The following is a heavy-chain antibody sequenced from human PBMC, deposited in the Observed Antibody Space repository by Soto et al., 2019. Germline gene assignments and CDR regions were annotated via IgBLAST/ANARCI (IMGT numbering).Heavy chain of an antibody. CDR2: IIPIFGTA. CDR3: AREVAVAVHYYYYGMDV. D-gene: IGHD6-19*01. V-gene: IGHV1-69*12. Sequence: QVQLVQSGAEVKKPGSSVKVSCKASGGTFSSYAISWVRQAPGQWLEWMGGIIPIFGTANYAQKFQGRVTITADESTSTAYMELSSLRSEDTAVYYCAREVAVAVHYYYYGMDVWGQGTTVTVSS. CDR1: GGTFSSYA. J-gene: IGHJ6*02.